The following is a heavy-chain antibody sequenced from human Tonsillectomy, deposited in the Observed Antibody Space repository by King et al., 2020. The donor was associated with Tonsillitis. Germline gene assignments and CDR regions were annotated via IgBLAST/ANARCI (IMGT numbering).Heavy chain of an antibody. CDR1: GFTFSSYA. CDR2: IIGTGGST. J-gene: IGHJ4*02. CDR3: AKWRSRAYYYDSSGYGLDY. V-gene: IGHV3-23*04. Sequence: VQLVESGGGLVQPGGSLRLSCAASGFTFSSYAMSWVRQAPGKGLEWVSTIIGTGGSTYYADAVKGRFTISRDNSKHTLYLQMNSLRAEETAVYYCAKWRSRAYYYDSSGYGLDYWGQGTLVTVSS. D-gene: IGHD3-22*01.